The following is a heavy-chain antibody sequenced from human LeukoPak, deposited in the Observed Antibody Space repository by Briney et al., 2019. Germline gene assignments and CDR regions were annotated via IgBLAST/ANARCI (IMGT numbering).Heavy chain of an antibody. Sequence: PGGSLRLSCAASGFTFDDYGMTWVRQAPGKGLEWVSLIYSGGNTYYADSVKGRFTISKDNSKNTLYLQMNNLGAEDTAMYYCARESQFSSGWYYFDSWGQGTLVTVSS. V-gene: IGHV3-53*01. CDR1: GFTFDDYG. D-gene: IGHD6-19*01. CDR2: IYSGGNT. J-gene: IGHJ4*02. CDR3: ARESQFSSGWYYFDS.